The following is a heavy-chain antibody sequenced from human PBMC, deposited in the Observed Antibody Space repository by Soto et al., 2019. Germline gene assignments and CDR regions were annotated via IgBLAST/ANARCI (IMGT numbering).Heavy chain of an antibody. D-gene: IGHD2-21*02. CDR1: GYTFTSYY. V-gene: IGHV1-46*03. CDR2: INPSGGST. J-gene: IGHJ6*03. CDR3: ARGGGDSEYYYYYMDV. Sequence: ASVKVSCKASGYTFTSYYMHWVRQAPGQGLEWMGIINPSGGSTSYAQKFQGRVTMTRDTSTSTVYMELSSLRSEDTAVYYCARGGGDSEYYYYYMDVWGKGTKVTVSS.